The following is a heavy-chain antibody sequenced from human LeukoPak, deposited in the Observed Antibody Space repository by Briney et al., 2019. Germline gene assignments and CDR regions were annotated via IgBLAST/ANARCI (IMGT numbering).Heavy chain of an antibody. D-gene: IGHD5-18*01. CDR2: TSGSGSST. V-gene: IGHV3-23*01. J-gene: IGHJ4*02. CDR1: GFTFSTYA. CDR3: AKAQNRGYSYGYPYFDS. Sequence: GGSLRLSCAASGFTFSTYAMSWVRQAPGKGLEWVSATSGSGSSTYYTDSVKGRFAISRDNSKNTLYLQMNSLRAEDTAVYYCAKAQNRGYSYGYPYFDSWGQGTLSPSPQ.